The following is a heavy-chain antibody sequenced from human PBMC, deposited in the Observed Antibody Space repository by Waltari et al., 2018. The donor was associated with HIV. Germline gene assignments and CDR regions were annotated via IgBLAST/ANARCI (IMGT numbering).Heavy chain of an antibody. Sequence: QVQLQQWGAGLLKPSETLSLTCAVYGGSFSGYYWSWIRQPPGKGLEWIGEINHSGSTNYNPSLKSRVTISVDTSKNQFSLKLSSVTAADTAVYYCARGWMRSSSWYSYYYGMDVWGQGTTVTVSS. CDR3: ARGWMRSSSWYSYYYGMDV. J-gene: IGHJ6*02. V-gene: IGHV4-34*01. CDR2: INHSGST. CDR1: GGSFSGYY. D-gene: IGHD6-13*01.